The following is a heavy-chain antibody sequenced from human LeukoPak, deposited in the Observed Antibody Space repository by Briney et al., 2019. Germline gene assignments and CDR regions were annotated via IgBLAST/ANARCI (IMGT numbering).Heavy chain of an antibody. J-gene: IGHJ4*02. CDR3: ARDRRYSSSWYFDY. D-gene: IGHD6-13*01. CDR1: GFTFSSYW. Sequence: GGSLRLSCAASGFTFSSYWMSWVRQAPGKGLEWVANIKQDGSEKYYVDSVKGRFTISRDNAKNSLYLQMSSLRAEDTAVYYCARDRRYSSSWYFDYWGQGTLVTVSS. V-gene: IGHV3-7*01. CDR2: IKQDGSEK.